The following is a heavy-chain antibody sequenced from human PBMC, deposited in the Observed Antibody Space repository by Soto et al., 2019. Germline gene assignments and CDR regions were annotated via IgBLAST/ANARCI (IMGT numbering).Heavy chain of an antibody. Sequence: KRGASVKVSCKASGYTFTSCGISWVRQATGRGLEWMGWMNPNSGNTGYAQKFQGRVTMTRNTSISTAYMELSSLRSEDTAVYYCARVYNWNPYYYYYYMDVWGKGTTVTVSS. V-gene: IGHV1-8*02. CDR3: ARVYNWNPYYYYYYMDV. CDR1: GYTFTSCG. CDR2: MNPNSGNT. D-gene: IGHD1-20*01. J-gene: IGHJ6*03.